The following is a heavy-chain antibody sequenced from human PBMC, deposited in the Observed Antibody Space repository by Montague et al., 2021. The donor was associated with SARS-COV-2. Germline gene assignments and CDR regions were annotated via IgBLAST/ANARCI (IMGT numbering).Heavy chain of an antibody. J-gene: IGHJ4*02. CDR3: ARDPGFWSGYYDY. D-gene: IGHD3-3*01. V-gene: IGHV3-48*03. CDR2: ISSSGSTI. Sequence: SLRLSCEASGFTFSSYEMNWVRQAPGKGLEWVSYISSSGSTIYYXDSVKGRFTISRDNAKNSLYLQMNGLRAEDTAVYYCARDPGFWSGYYDYWGQGTLVTVSS. CDR1: GFTFSSYE.